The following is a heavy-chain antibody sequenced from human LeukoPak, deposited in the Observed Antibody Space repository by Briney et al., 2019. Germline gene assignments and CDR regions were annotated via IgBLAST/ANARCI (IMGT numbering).Heavy chain of an antibody. Sequence: ASVKVSCKASGYTFTSYDINWVRQATGQGLEWMGWMNPNSGNTGYAQKFQGRVTMTRNTSIGTAYMELSSLRSEDTAVYYCSASGYYGDFHFDYWGQGTLVTVSS. D-gene: IGHD4-17*01. V-gene: IGHV1-8*01. CDR1: GYTFTSYD. J-gene: IGHJ4*02. CDR2: MNPNSGNT. CDR3: SASGYYGDFHFDY.